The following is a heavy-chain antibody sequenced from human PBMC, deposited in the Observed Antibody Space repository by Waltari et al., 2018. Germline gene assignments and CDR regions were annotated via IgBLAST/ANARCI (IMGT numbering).Heavy chain of an antibody. CDR3: AKGLDLFDS. D-gene: IGHD6-19*01. V-gene: IGHV3-23*01. J-gene: IGHJ4*02. CDR1: GFTFSGYA. CDR2: ISASGVST. Sequence: EVQLLESGGGLVQPGGSLELSCTASGFTFSGYAISWVRQSPEKGLEWVSSISASGVSTYYADSVKGRFTISRDNSKKTLYLQMNSLRAEDTALYYCAKGLDLFDSWGQGTLVTVSS.